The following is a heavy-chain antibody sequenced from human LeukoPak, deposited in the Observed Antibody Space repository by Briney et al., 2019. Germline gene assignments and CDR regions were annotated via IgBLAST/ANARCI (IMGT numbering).Heavy chain of an antibody. CDR2: ISAYNGDT. V-gene: IGHV1-18*04. Sequence: ASVKVSCKASGYTFTNYGISWVRQAPGQGLEWMGWISAYNGDTVYTQKFQGRVTMTTDTSTSTAYMELRSLRSDDTAVYYCARDRSAYYGSGSYYSDYWGQGTLVTVSS. CDR3: ARDRSAYYGSGSYYSDY. D-gene: IGHD3-10*01. J-gene: IGHJ4*02. CDR1: GYTFTNYG.